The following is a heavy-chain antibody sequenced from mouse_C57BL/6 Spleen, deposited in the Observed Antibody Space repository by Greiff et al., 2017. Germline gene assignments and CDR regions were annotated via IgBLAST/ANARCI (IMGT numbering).Heavy chain of an antibody. D-gene: IGHD3-3*01. V-gene: IGHV3-6*01. J-gene: IGHJ3*01. CDR2: ISYDGSN. CDR3: ARTGPSWFAY. CDR1: GYSITSGYY. Sequence: EVKLVESGPGLVKPSQSLSLTCPVTGYSITSGYYWNWIRQFPGNNLEWMGYISYDGSNNYNPSHKNRISITRDTSKNQFCLKLNAVTTEDTATYCCARTGPSWFAYWGKGTLVTVSA.